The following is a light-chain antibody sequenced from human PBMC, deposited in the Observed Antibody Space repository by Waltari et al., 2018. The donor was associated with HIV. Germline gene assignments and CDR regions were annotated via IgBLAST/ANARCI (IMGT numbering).Light chain of an antibody. CDR2: EDN. V-gene: IGLV6-57*04. CDR1: SGSIASNY. J-gene: IGLJ3*02. Sequence: NFMLTQPHSVSASPGKTVTISCTRSSGSIASNYVQWYQQRPGSAPTTVLYEDNQRPSGVPDRFSGSIDSSSNSASLAISGLKTEDETDYYGQSYDSSNRVFGGGTRLTVL. CDR3: QSYDSSNRV.